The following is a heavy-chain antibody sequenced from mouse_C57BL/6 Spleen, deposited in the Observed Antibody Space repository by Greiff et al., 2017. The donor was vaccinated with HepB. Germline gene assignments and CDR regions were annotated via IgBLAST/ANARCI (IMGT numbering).Heavy chain of an antibody. CDR2: IYPRSGNT. D-gene: IGHD4-1*01. J-gene: IGHJ4*01. Sequence: VQLMESGAELARPGASVKLSCKASGYTFTSYGIRWVKQRTGQGLEWIGEIYPRSGNTYYNEKFKGKATLTADKSSSTAYMELRSLTSEDSAVYFCARSNWDYYAMDYWGQGTSVTVSS. CDR1: GYTFTSYG. V-gene: IGHV1-81*01. CDR3: ARSNWDYYAMDY.